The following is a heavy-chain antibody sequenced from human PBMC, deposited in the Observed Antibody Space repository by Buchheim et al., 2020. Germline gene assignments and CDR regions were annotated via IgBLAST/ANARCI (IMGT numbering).Heavy chain of an antibody. CDR2: ISDSGGTT. V-gene: IGHV3-23*01. J-gene: IGHJ2*01. CDR1: RFTFSSYA. D-gene: IGHD6-6*01. Sequence: EVQLLESGGDLVQPGGSLRLSCAASRFTFSSYAMNWVRQAPGKGLEWVSSISDSGGTTSYADSVRGRFTISRDNSKNTLYLQMNNLRAEDTALYYCAKDGSSSSFWYFDLWGRGTL. CDR3: AKDGSSSSFWYFDL.